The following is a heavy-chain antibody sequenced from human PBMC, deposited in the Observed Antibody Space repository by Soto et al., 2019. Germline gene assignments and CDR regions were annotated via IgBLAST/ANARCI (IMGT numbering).Heavy chain of an antibody. D-gene: IGHD2-21*01. V-gene: IGHV3-53*01. CDR3: ARGPNSDC. J-gene: IGHJ4*02. CDR1: GFSVGDNY. CDR2: IYSGGNP. Sequence: EERLVQSGGGLVQPGGSLRLSCAASGFSVGDNYMSWVRQAPGKGLELVSLIYSGGNPFYADSMKGRFTLSRDNSNNMLYLRMDSLRAEDTAVYYCARGPNSDCWGQGTLVIVSS.